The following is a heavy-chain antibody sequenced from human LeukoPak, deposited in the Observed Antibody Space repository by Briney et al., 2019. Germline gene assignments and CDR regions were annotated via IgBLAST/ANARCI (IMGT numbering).Heavy chain of an antibody. J-gene: IGHJ4*02. V-gene: IGHV3-23*01. D-gene: IGHD5-24*01. CDR1: GFTFSSYA. CDR2: ISSSGGNT. Sequence: GGSLRLSCTASGFTFSSYAMSWVRQAPGKGLEWVSGISSSGGNTYHADSVKGRFTISRDNSKNTLYLQMNSLRAEDTAVYYCARRIQGMAPYYFDYWGQGTLVTVSS. CDR3: ARRIQGMAPYYFDY.